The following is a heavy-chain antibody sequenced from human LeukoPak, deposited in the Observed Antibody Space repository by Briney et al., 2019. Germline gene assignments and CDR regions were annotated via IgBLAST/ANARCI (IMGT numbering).Heavy chain of an antibody. CDR2: INPNSGGT. V-gene: IGHV1-2*02. CDR1: GYTFTGYY. CDR3: ARAFTLDYYDSSGSHYDY. D-gene: IGHD3-22*01. Sequence: GASVKVSCKASGYTFTGYYMHWVRQAPGQGLEWMGWINPNSGGTNYAQKFQGRVTMTRDTSISTAYMELSRLRSDDTAVYYCARAFTLDYYDSSGSHYDYWGQGTLVTVSS. J-gene: IGHJ4*02.